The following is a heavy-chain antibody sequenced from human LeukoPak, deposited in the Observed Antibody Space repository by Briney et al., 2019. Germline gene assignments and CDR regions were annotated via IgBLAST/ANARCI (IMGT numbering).Heavy chain of an antibody. CDR2: IYHSGST. D-gene: IGHD6-13*01. J-gene: IGHJ4*02. V-gene: IGHV4-30-2*01. Sequence: PSQTLSLTCAVSGGSISSGGYSWSWIRQPPGKGLEWIGYIYHSGSTYYNPSLKSRVTISVDRSKNQFSLKLSSVTAADTAVYYCAREDGIAAAGIGDWGQGTLVTVSS. CDR3: AREDGIAAAGIGD. CDR1: GGSISSGGYS.